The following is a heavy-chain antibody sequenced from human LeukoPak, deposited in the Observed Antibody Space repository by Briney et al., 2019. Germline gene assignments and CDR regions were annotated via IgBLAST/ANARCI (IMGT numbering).Heavy chain of an antibody. CDR2: ISSSSSYI. CDR1: GFTFSSYS. J-gene: IGHJ4*02. D-gene: IGHD3-3*01. CDR3: ARGKLRFLEWLPRSFDY. V-gene: IGHV3-21*01. Sequence: GGSLRLSCAASGFTFSSYSMNWVRQAPGKGLEWVSSISSSSSYIYYADSVKGRFTISRDNAKNSLYLQMNSLRAEDTAVYYCARGKLRFLEWLPRSFDYWGQGTLVTVSS.